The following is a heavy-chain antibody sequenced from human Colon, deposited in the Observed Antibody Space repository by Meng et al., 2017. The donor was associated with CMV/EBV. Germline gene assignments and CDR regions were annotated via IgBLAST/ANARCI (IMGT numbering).Heavy chain of an antibody. CDR3: ARDRSDVYRYLDS. CDR1: GFIFSNYP. J-gene: IGHJ5*01. D-gene: IGHD5-24*01. V-gene: IGHV3-30*04. Sequence: AASGFIFSNYPIHWVRQAPGKGLEWVAVIAFDGGDTYYADSVKGRFTISRDNSKNTLLLQMNSLRAEDTAVYYCARDRSDVYRYLDSWGQGTLVTVSS. CDR2: IAFDGGDT.